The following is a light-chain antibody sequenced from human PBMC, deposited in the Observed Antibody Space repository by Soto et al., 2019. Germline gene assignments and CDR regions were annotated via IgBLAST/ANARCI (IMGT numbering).Light chain of an antibody. CDR3: GTWDNSLSVEAV. CDR2: DND. CDR1: SSNIGNNY. Sequence: QSVLTQPPSVSAAPGQKVTISCSGSSSNIGNNYVSWYQQLPGTAPKLIIFDNDKRPSGIPDRFSGSKSGTSATLGITGLQTGDEADYYCGTWDNSLSVEAVFGGGTKLTVL. V-gene: IGLV1-51*01. J-gene: IGLJ2*01.